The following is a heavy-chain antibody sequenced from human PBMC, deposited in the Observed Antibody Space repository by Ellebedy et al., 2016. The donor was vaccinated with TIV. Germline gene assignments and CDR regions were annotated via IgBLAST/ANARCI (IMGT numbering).Heavy chain of an antibody. D-gene: IGHD3-22*01. Sequence: GESLKISCVASGFILNGFVIHWVRQTTGKGLEWVSAIGRGGDTYYSGSVKGRFTISRENAKDSLYLQMNSLRAGDTAVYYCAREVADTSDYYGWDLDLWGRGTVVTVSS. CDR3: AREVADTSDYYGWDLDL. CDR2: IGRGGDT. CDR1: GFILNGFV. J-gene: IGHJ2*01. V-gene: IGHV3-13*01.